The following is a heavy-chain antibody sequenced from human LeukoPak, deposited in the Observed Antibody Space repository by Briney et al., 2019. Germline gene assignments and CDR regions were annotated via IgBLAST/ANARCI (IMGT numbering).Heavy chain of an antibody. J-gene: IGHJ4*02. V-gene: IGHV3-74*01. CDR2: MNSDGSAT. CDR3: AKGPNCFDS. Sequence: ARSLTLSCPASGFSFSNYWMRWVRQPPGKGLVWVTRMNSDGSATYYADSGQGRFTISRDNAKNTLYLQMNSLRAEDTAMYFCAKGPNCFDSWGQGTLVTVSS. CDR1: GFSFSNYW.